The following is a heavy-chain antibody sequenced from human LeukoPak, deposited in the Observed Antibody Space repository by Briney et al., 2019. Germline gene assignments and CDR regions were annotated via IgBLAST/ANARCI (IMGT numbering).Heavy chain of an antibody. V-gene: IGHV4-34*09. Sequence: PSETLSLTCAVYGGSFSGYYWSWIRQPPGKGLEWIGEINHSGSTNYNPSLKSRVTISVDTSKNQFSLKLSSVTAADTAVYYCARGPYVGRNWFDPWGQGTLVTVSS. CDR3: ARGPYVGRNWFDP. J-gene: IGHJ5*02. D-gene: IGHD3-16*01. CDR2: INHSGST. CDR1: GGSFSGYY.